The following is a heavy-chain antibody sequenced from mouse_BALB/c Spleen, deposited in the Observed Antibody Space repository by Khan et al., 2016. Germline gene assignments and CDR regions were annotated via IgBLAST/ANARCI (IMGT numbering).Heavy chain of an antibody. D-gene: IGHD1-2*01. CDR1: GYSITSDYA. J-gene: IGHJ1*01. CDR3: ARAPTATRYFDV. CDR2: IKYSGST. V-gene: IGHV3-2*02. Sequence: EVQLLESGPGLVKPSQSLSLTCTVTGYSITSDYAWNWIRQFPGNKLEWMGYIKYSGSTTYKPSLKSRLSITRDTSKNQFFLQLTSVTTEDTDTYYCARAPTATRYFDVWGAGTTVTVSS.